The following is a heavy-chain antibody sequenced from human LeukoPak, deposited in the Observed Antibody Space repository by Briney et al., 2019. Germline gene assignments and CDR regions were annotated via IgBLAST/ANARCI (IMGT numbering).Heavy chain of an antibody. J-gene: IGHJ4*02. CDR3: AKGRSIVVVPAATHFDY. D-gene: IGHD2-2*01. V-gene: IGHV3-30*18. CDR1: GFTFSSYG. CDR2: ISYDGSNK. Sequence: PGGSLRLSCAASGFTFSSYGMHWVRQAPGKGLEWVAVISYDGSNKYYADSVKGRFTISRDNSKNTLYLQMNSLRAEDTAVYYCAKGRSIVVVPAATHFDYWGQGTLVTVSS.